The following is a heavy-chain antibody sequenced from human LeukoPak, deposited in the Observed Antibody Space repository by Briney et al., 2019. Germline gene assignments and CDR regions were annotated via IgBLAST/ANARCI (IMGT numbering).Heavy chain of an antibody. CDR3: ARDQKYCTNGVCPLDY. CDR2: ISAYNGNT. J-gene: IGHJ4*02. D-gene: IGHD2-8*01. Sequence: ASVKVSCKASGYTFTSHGISWVRRAPGQGLEWMGWISAYNGNTNYAQKLQGRVTMTTDTSTSTAYMELRSLRSDDTAVYYCARDQKYCTNGVCPLDYWGQGTLDTVSS. V-gene: IGHV1-18*01. CDR1: GYTFTSHG.